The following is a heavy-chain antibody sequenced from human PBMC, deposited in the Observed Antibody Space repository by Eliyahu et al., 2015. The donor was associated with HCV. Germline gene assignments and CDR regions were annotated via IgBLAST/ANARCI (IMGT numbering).Heavy chain of an antibody. CDR2: GGGFIDGRVS. V-gene: IGHV4-4*07. J-gene: IGHJ3*02. CDR3: ARERAEGSGLAFDI. Sequence: QVQLQESGPGLVKPSETLSLTCSVSGGSISNSDWNWIRQPPGKGTGGVWGWGGGFIDGRVSFYNPSLKNRVTMSLDASKNFFSLKLRSVTATDTAVYYCARERAEGSGLAFDIWGQGMMVTVSS. CDR1: GGSISNSD. D-gene: IGHD3-10*01.